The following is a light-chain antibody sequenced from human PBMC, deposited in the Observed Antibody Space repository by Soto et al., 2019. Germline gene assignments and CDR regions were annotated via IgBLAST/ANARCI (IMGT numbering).Light chain of an antibody. Sequence: EIVMTQSPATVSLSPGERATLSCRASQSISRNLAWYQQKPGQAPRLLVYGASTRATGLPARFSGSGSGTDFTLTISSLEFEIFALYYCQEDSKRWTFGQGTKVEVK. CDR3: QEDSKRWT. CDR2: GAS. V-gene: IGKV3-15*01. CDR1: QSISRN. J-gene: IGKJ1*01.